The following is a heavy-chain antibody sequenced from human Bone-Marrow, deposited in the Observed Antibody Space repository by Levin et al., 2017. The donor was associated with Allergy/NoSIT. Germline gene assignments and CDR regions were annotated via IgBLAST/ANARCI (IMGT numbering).Heavy chain of an antibody. J-gene: IGHJ4*02. D-gene: IGHD6-19*01. CDR1: GFTFSSYW. Sequence: GGSLRLSCAASGFTFSSYWMNWVRQAPGKGLVWVSRINSDGSSTNYADSVKGRFTISRDNAKNTLFLQMSSLRAEDTAVYYCAREGLAVVGGDSWGQGTLVTVSS. CDR3: AREGLAVVGGDS. CDR2: INSDGSST. V-gene: IGHV3-74*01.